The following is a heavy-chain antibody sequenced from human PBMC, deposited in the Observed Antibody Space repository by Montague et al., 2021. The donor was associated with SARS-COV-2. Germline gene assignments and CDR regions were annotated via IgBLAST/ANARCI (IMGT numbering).Heavy chain of an antibody. D-gene: IGHD2-2*01. J-gene: IGHJ6*02. V-gene: IGHV4-34*01. Sequence: SETLSLTCAVYGGSFSGYYWSRIRQPPGKGLEWIGEINHSGSTNYNPSLKSRVTISVDTSENQFSLKLSSVTAADTAVYYCTREGYQVLWSDYYYYGMDVWGQGTTVTVSS. CDR1: GGSFSGYY. CDR3: TREGYQVLWSDYYYYGMDV. CDR2: INHSGST.